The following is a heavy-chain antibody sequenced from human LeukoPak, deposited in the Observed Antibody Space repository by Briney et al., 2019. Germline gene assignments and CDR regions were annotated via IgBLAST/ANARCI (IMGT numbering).Heavy chain of an antibody. CDR1: GFTFSSYD. Sequence: LRLSCAASGFTFSSYDMNWVRQAPGKGLEWIGYIYYSGSTYYNPSLKSRVTISVDTSKNQFSLKLSSVTAADTAVYYCARDLGYYDRVWGQGTLVTVSS. V-gene: IGHV4-31*02. CDR3: ARDLGYYDRV. CDR2: IYYSGST. D-gene: IGHD3-22*01. J-gene: IGHJ4*02.